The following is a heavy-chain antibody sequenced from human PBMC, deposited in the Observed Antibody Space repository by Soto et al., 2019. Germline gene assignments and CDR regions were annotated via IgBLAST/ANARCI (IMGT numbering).Heavy chain of an antibody. D-gene: IGHD6-19*01. Sequence: EVQLVESGGGLVRPGESLRLSCAASGFKFSIDSMNWIRQAPGKRLEWVSYITSDTLTIRYADSVRGRFIISRDNAGNSVFLQMNSLRDEDTATYYCARSVEGHFDYWGQGALVTVSS. V-gene: IGHV3-48*02. CDR2: ITSDTLTI. CDR3: ARSVEGHFDY. CDR1: GFKFSIDS. J-gene: IGHJ4*02.